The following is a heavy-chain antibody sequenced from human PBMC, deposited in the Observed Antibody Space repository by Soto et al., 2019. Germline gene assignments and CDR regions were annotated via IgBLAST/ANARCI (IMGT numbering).Heavy chain of an antibody. V-gene: IGHV3-15*01. J-gene: IGHJ4*02. D-gene: IGHD3-10*01. Sequence: PGGSLRLSCAASGFTFSNAWMNWVRQGPGKGLEWVGRIKSKAYGGTTDYAAPVKGRFTISRDDSRDTLYLQMNSLRAEDTAVYYCAKDRRSYYYGSGSPICWGQGTLVTVSS. CDR2: IKSKAYGGTT. CDR1: GFTFSNAW. CDR3: AKDRRSYYYGSGSPIC.